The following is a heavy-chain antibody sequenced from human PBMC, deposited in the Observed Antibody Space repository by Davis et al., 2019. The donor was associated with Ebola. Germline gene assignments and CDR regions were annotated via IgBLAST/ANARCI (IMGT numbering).Heavy chain of an antibody. J-gene: IGHJ4*02. V-gene: IGHV1-18*04. CDR2: INPHNGNT. D-gene: IGHD1-1*01. Sequence: AASVKVSCNASGYTFTSYGITWVRQAPGQGLEWMGWINPHNGNTNYAQNVQGRVTMTTDTSTGTAYMEVGILTSDDTAVYYCARAQFPTTSDHWGQGTLVTVSS. CDR3: ARAQFPTTSDH. CDR1: GYTFTSYG.